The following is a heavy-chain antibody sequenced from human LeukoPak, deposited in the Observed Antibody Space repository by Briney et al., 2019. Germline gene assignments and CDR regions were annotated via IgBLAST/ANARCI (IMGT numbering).Heavy chain of an antibody. Sequence: GGSLRLSCAASGFTFSSYAMHWVRQAPGKGLEWVAVISYDGSNKYYADSVKGRFTVSRDNPKNTLYLQMNSLRAEDTAVYYCARDFYVTSGSYYMAYWGQGTLVTVSS. CDR1: GFTFSSYA. J-gene: IGHJ4*02. D-gene: IGHD3-10*01. CDR2: ISYDGSNK. CDR3: ARDFYVTSGSYYMAY. V-gene: IGHV3-30-3*01.